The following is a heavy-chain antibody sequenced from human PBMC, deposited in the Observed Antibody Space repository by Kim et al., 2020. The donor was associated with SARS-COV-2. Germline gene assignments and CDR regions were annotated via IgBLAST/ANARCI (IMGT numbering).Heavy chain of an antibody. J-gene: IGHJ6*02. V-gene: IGHV4-31*03. D-gene: IGHD2-8*01. CDR1: GGSISSGGYY. CDR3: ARGGGIVLMVYPYYGMDV. CDR2: IYYSGST. Sequence: SETLSLTCTVSGGSISSGGYYWSWIRQHPGKGLEWIGYIYYSGSTYYNPSLKSRVTISVDTSKNQFSLKLSSVTAADTAVYYCARGGGIVLMVYPYYGMDVWGQGTTVTVS.